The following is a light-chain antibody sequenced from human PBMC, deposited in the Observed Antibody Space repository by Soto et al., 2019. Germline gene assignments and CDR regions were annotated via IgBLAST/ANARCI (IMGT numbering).Light chain of an antibody. Sequence: QSALTQPASVSGSPGQSLTISCTGTSSDIGVYNYVSWYQQHPGKAPKLMIYEVTNRPSGVSNRFSGFKSGNTASLTISGLQAEDGAEFFCRSFAGNGAWVFGGRTKLTVL. CDR1: SSDIGVYNY. CDR3: RSFAGNGAWV. J-gene: IGLJ3*02. V-gene: IGLV2-14*01. CDR2: EVT.